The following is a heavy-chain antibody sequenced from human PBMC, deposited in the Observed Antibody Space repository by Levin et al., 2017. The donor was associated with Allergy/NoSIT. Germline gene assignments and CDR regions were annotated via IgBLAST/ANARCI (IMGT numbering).Heavy chain of an antibody. J-gene: IGHJ6*03. V-gene: IGHV1-69*06. D-gene: IGHD2-2*01. Sequence: KISCKASGGTFSSYAISWVRQAPGQGLEWMGGIIPIFGTANYAQKFQGRVTITADKSTSTAYMELSSLRSEDTAVYYCARDEVVVVPAANEAAYYDYYYMDVWGKGTTVTVSS. CDR1: GGTFSSYA. CDR2: IIPIFGTA. CDR3: ARDEVVVVPAANEAAYYDYYYMDV.